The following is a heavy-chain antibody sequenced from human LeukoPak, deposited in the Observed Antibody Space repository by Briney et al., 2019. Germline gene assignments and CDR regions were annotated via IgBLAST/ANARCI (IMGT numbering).Heavy chain of an antibody. J-gene: IGHJ4*01. CDR1: GFTFSDYD. D-gene: IGHD1-1*01. CDR2: IGTAGDT. CDR3: ARVAKERVGGVYYFDY. V-gene: IGHV3-13*01. Sequence: GGSLRLSCAASGFTFSDYDMHWVRQATGKGLEWVSAIGTAGDTYYTGSVKGRFTISRENAKNSLYLQMNSLRAGDTAVYYCARVAKERVGGVYYFDYWGHGTLVTVSS.